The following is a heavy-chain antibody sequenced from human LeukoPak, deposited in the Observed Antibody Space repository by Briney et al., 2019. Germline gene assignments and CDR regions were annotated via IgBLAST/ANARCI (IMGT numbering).Heavy chain of an antibody. J-gene: IGHJ4*02. Sequence: GGSLRLSCAASGFTFSSYSMNWVRQAPGEGLEWVSSISSSSSYIYYADSVKGRFTISRDNAKNSLYLQMNSLRAEDMAVYYCARTAAGAYGDYWGQGTLVTVSS. CDR2: ISSSSSYI. V-gene: IGHV3-21*01. CDR1: GFTFSSYS. D-gene: IGHD4-17*01. CDR3: ARTAAGAYGDY.